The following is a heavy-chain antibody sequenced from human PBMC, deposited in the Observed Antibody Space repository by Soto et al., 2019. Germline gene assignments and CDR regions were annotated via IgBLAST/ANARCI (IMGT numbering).Heavy chain of an antibody. D-gene: IGHD2-2*01. V-gene: IGHV4-59*12. CDR2: IYHSETT. Sequence: SETLSLTCSVSGGSIGNYYWSWIRQPPGKGLEWIGFIYHSETTNYNPSLKSRVTMSVDTPKDLFSLKLSSVTAADTAVYYCAKEKISSSCCNWFDPWGQGTLVTVSS. CDR1: GGSIGNYY. CDR3: AKEKISSSCCNWFDP. J-gene: IGHJ5*02.